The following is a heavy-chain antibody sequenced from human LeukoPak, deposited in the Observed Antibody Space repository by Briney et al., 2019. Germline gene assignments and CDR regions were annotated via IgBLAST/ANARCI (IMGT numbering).Heavy chain of an antibody. CDR3: ARDSGYYGLFDY. D-gene: IGHD3-22*01. CDR2: IKQDGSEK. J-gene: IGHJ4*02. Sequence: GGSLRLSCAASGFIVSSNYMNWVRQAPGKGLEWVANIKQDGSEKYYVDSVKGRFTISRDNAKNSLYLQMNSLRAEDTAVYYCARDSGYYGLFDYWGQGTLVTVSS. CDR1: GFIVSSNY. V-gene: IGHV3-7*01.